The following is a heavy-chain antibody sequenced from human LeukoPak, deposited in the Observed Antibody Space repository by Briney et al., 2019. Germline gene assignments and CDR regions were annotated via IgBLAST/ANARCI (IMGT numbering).Heavy chain of an antibody. J-gene: IGHJ4*02. CDR3: ARPYCSGGSCYSLGDY. CDR2: ISAYNGNT. D-gene: IGHD2-15*01. V-gene: IGHV1-18*01. CDR1: VYTFTSYG. Sequence: GASVKVSCKASVYTFTSYGISWVRPAPGQGLEWMGWISAYNGNTNYAQKLQGRVTMTTDTSTSTAYMELTSLRSDDTAVYYCARPYCSGGSCYSLGDYWGQGTLVTVSS.